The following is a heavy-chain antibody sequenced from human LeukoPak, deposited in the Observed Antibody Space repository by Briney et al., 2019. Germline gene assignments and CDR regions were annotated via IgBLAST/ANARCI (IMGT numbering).Heavy chain of an antibody. V-gene: IGHV3-15*01. CDR3: STLWYGA. Sequence: GGSVRLSCAVSGCTFSKAWVYWVRQAPGKWLEWVGRIKSKTDGGTSDYAAPVTGRFTISRDDSKSTLYLQMNSLKTEDTGVYYCSTLWYGAWGQGTLVTVSS. J-gene: IGHJ5*02. CDR2: IKSKTDGGTS. CDR1: GCTFSKAW. D-gene: IGHD3-10*01.